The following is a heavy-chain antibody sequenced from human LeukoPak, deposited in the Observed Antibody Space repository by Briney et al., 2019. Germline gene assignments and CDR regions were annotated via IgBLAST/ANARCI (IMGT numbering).Heavy chain of an antibody. J-gene: IGHJ4*02. CDR3: ARGGGDWGFHQSDY. Sequence: PSETLSLTCTVSGGSFSSGSYYWRWLRQPAGTGLEWLGRIYTRGSTNYNPSLKSRVTISVDTSKNQFSLKLSSVTAADTAVYYCARGGGDWGFHQSDYWGQGTLVTVSS. CDR2: IYTRGST. CDR1: GGSFSSGSYY. V-gene: IGHV4-61*02. D-gene: IGHD2-21*01.